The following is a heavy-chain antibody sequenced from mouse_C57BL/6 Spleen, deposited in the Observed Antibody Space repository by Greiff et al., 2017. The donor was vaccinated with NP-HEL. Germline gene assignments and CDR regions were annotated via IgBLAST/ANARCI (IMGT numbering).Heavy chain of an antibody. V-gene: IGHV1-69*01. Sequence: VQLQQPGAELVMPGASVKLSCKASGYTFTSSWMHWVKQRPGQGLEWIGEIDPSDSYTNYNQKFKGKSTLTVDKSSSTAYMQLSSLTSEDSAVYYCARDYDYPLAYWGQGTLVTVSA. CDR1: GYTFTSSW. D-gene: IGHD2-4*01. CDR2: IDPSDSYT. J-gene: IGHJ3*01. CDR3: ARDYDYPLAY.